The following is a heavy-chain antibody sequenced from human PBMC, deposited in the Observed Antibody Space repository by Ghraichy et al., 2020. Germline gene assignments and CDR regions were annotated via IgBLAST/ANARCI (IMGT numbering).Heavy chain of an antibody. CDR2: INPNSGGT. CDR1: GYTFTGYY. V-gene: IGHV1-2*02. J-gene: IGHJ4*02. CDR3: ARSPRSSSADY. D-gene: IGHD6-6*01. Sequence: ASVKVSCKASGYTFTGYYMHLVRQAPGQGLEWMGWINPNSGGTNYAQKFQGRVTMTRDTSISPAYMELSRLRSYDTAVYYCARSPRSSSADYWGQGTLVTVSS.